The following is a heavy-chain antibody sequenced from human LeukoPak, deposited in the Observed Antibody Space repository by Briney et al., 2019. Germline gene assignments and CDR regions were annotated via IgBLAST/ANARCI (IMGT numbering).Heavy chain of an antibody. CDR3: ARDAQGFFAMTFVLDAFDI. D-gene: IGHD2-2*01. CDR2: IYTSGGT. Sequence: SETLSLTCTVSGGSISSYYWSWVRQPAGKGLEWIGRIYTSGGTNYNPSLKSRVTMSVDTSKNQFSLKLSSVTAADTAVYYCARDAQGFFAMTFVLDAFDIWGQGTMVTVSS. V-gene: IGHV4-4*07. CDR1: GGSISSYY. J-gene: IGHJ3*02.